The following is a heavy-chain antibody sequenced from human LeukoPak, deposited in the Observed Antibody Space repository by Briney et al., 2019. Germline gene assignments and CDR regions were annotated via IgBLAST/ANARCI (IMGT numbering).Heavy chain of an antibody. CDR1: GYTFTGYY. CDR2: IIPILGIA. V-gene: IGHV1-69*02. Sequence: GASVKVSCKASGYTFTGYYMHWVRQAPGQGLEWMGRIIPILGIANYAQKFQGRVTITADKSTSTAYMELSSLRSEDTAVYYCARTVDTAMASPPDYWGQGTLVTVSS. CDR3: ARTVDTAMASPPDY. D-gene: IGHD5-18*01. J-gene: IGHJ4*02.